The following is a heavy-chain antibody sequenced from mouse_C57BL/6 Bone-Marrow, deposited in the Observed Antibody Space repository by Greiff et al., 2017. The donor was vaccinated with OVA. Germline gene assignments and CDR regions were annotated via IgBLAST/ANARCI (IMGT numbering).Heavy chain of an antibody. D-gene: IGHD2-12*01. CDR2: IDPANGNT. Sequence: VQLQQSVAELVRPGASVKLSCTASGFNIKNTYMHWVKQRPEQGLEWIGRIDPANGNTKYAPKFQGKATLTVDKSSSTAYMQLKSLTSEDSAVYYCARLRRDYFDYWGQGTTLTVSS. V-gene: IGHV14-3*01. CDR3: ARLRRDYFDY. CDR1: GFNIKNTY. J-gene: IGHJ2*01.